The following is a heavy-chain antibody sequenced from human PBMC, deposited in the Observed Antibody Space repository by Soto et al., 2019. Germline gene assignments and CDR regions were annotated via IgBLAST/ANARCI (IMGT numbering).Heavy chain of an antibody. CDR2: IIPILGIA. Sequence: QVQLVQSGAEVKKPGSSVKVSCKASGGTFSSYTISWVRQAPGQGLEWMGRIIPILGIANYAQKFQGRVTITADKSTSTAYMELSSLRSEDTAVYYCARVLAILGGSNWFDPWGQGTLVTVSS. CDR1: GGTFSSYT. V-gene: IGHV1-69*02. D-gene: IGHD3-3*01. CDR3: ARVLAILGGSNWFDP. J-gene: IGHJ5*02.